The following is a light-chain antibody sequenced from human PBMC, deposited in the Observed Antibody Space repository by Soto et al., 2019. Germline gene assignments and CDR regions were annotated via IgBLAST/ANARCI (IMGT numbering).Light chain of an antibody. CDR1: SSNIGAGHD. V-gene: IGLV1-40*01. Sequence: QSVLTQPPSVSGAPGQRVTISCTGSSSNIGAGHDVHWYQQLPGTAPKLLIYGNSNRPSGVPDRFSGSKSGTSASLAITGLQAEDEADYHCQSYDSSLSGVVFGGGTKGTVL. CDR2: GNS. CDR3: QSYDSSLSGVV. J-gene: IGLJ2*01.